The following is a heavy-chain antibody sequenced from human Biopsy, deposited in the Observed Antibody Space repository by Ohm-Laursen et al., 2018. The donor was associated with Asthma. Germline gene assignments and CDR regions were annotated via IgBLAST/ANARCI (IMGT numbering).Heavy chain of an antibody. CDR1: GFTFGDYC. J-gene: IGHJ1*01. Sequence: GSLRLSCTASGFTFGDYCMSWVRQVPGQGLEWVANIKYDGSEKNHVDSLKGRFTISRDNAKNLLFLQMNGLRAEDTAVYYCARTFHFWSPYHAEHYQLWGQGTLVTVSS. CDR2: IKYDGSEK. D-gene: IGHD3-3*01. V-gene: IGHV3-7*01. CDR3: ARTFHFWSPYHAEHYQL.